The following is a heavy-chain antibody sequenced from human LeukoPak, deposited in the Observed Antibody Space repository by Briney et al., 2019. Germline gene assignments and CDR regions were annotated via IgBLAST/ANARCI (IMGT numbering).Heavy chain of an antibody. J-gene: IGHJ4*02. V-gene: IGHV4-4*07. CDR3: ARDIEAVGATLYFDY. CDR2: IYTSGNT. CDR1: GGSMSSYY. D-gene: IGHD1-26*01. Sequence: PSETLSLTCTVSGGSMSSYYWSWIRQPAGKGLEWIGRIYTSGNTNYNPSLKTRVTLSIDTSKNQFSLKLSSVTAADTAVYYCARDIEAVGATLYFDYWGQGTLVTVSS.